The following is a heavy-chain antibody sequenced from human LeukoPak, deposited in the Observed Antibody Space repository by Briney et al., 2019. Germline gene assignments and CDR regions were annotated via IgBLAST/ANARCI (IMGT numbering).Heavy chain of an antibody. V-gene: IGHV5-51*01. CDR3: ATDGSYRPHTFDI. J-gene: IGHJ3*02. CDR1: GYSFASYW. CDR2: IYPGDSDT. D-gene: IGHD1-26*01. Sequence: GESLKISCKGSGYSFASYWIGWVRQMPGKGLEWMGIIYPGDSDTRYSPSFQGQVTISADKSISTASLQWSSLKASDTAMYYCATDGSYRPHTFDIWGQGTMVTVSS.